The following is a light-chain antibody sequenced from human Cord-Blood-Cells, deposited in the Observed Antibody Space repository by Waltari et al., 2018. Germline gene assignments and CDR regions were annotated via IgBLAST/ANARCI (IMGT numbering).Light chain of an antibody. J-gene: IGKJ2*01. CDR1: QCVRSN. V-gene: IGKV3-15*01. CDR3: QQYNNWPPGKSVT. Sequence: EIVMTQSPATLSVSPGERATLSRRASQCVRSNLAWYQQKPGQAPRLLIYGASTRATGIPARFSGSGSGTEFTLTISSLQSEDFAVYYCQQYNNWPPGKSVTFGQGTKLEIK. CDR2: GAS.